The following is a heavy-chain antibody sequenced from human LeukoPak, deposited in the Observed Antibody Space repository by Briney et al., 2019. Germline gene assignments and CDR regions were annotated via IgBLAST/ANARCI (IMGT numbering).Heavy chain of an antibody. Sequence: GSSVKVSCKASGGTSTSHAISLVRQAPGQGLEWMGRIIPNLGTTNRAQNFQDRVTLTADKSTNTAYMELTSLTSDDTAVYYCASTNDGGGYQWGDFFDFWGQGALVTVSS. J-gene: IGHJ4*02. CDR1: GGTSTSHA. CDR3: ASTNDGGGYQWGDFFDF. D-gene: IGHD3-22*01. V-gene: IGHV1-69*04. CDR2: IIPNLGTT.